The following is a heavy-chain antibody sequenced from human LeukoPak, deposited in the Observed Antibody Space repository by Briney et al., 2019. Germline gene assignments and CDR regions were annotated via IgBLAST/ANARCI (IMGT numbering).Heavy chain of an antibody. V-gene: IGHV1-69*13. CDR1: GGTFISSA. Sequence: GASVKVSCKASGGTFISSAISWVRQAPGQGLEWMGGIIPIFGTANYAQKFQGRVTITADESTSTAYMELSSLRSEDTAVYYCARAKWSAADTTTYYYYGMDVWGQGTTVTVSS. CDR2: IIPIFGTA. CDR3: ARAKWSAADTTTYYYYGMDV. J-gene: IGHJ6*02. D-gene: IGHD6-13*01.